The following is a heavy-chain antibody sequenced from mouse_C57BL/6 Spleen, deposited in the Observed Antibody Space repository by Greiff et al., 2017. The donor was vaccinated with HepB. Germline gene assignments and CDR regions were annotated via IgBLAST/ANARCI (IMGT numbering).Heavy chain of an antibody. CDR3: AREVSNYYGSSYDYFDY. Sequence: QVHVKQPGAELVMPGASVKLSCKASGYTFTSYWMHWVKQRPGQGLEWIGEIDPSDSYTNYNQKFKGKSTLTVDKSSSTAYMQLSSLTSEDSAVYYCAREVSNYYGSSYDYFDYWGQGTTLTVSS. CDR1: GYTFTSYW. J-gene: IGHJ2*01. V-gene: IGHV1-69*01. CDR2: IDPSDSYT. D-gene: IGHD1-1*01.